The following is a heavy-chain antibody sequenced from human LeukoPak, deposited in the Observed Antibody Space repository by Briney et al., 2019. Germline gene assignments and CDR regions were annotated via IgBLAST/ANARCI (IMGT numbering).Heavy chain of an antibody. J-gene: IGHJ6*02. CDR1: GGSISSYY. CDR3: AREYYYYGMDV. V-gene: IGHV4-59*01. CDR2: IYYSGST. Sequence: SETLSLTCTVSGGSISSYYWSWIRQPPGKGLEWIGYIYYSGSTNYNPSLKGRVTISVDTSKNQFSLKLSSVTAADTAVHYCAREYYYYGMDVWGQGTTVTVSS.